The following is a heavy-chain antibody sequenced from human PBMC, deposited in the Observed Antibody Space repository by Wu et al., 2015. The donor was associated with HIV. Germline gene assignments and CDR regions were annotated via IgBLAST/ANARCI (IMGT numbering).Heavy chain of an antibody. V-gene: IGHV1-46*01. CDR2: INPSGGST. D-gene: IGHD6-13*01. Sequence: QVQLVQSGAEVKKPGASVKVSCKASGYTFTSYYMHWVRQAPGQGLEWMGIINPSGGSTSYAQKFQGRVTMTRDTSTSTVYMELSSLRSEDTAVYYCAREIRVTAAGTFTDYYGMDVWGKGPRSPSPQ. CDR3: AREIRVTAAGTFTDYYGMDV. CDR1: GYTFTSYY. J-gene: IGHJ6*01.